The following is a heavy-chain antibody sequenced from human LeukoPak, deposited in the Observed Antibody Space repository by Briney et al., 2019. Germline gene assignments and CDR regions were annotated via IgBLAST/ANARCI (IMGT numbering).Heavy chain of an antibody. Sequence: SETLSLTCTASGGSISSSSYYWGWIRQPPGKGLEWIGSIYYSGSTYYNPSLKSRVTISVDTSKNQFSLKLSSVTAADTAVYYCARVSGSYPDYWGQGTLVTVSS. J-gene: IGHJ4*02. CDR3: ARVSGSYPDY. CDR2: IYYSGST. D-gene: IGHD1-26*01. V-gene: IGHV4-39*07. CDR1: GGSISSSSYY.